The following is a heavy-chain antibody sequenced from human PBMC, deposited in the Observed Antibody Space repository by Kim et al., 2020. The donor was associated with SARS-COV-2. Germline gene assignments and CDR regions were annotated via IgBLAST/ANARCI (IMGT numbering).Heavy chain of an antibody. D-gene: IGHD3-22*01. J-gene: IGHJ6*02. Sequence: GGSLRLSCAASGFTFSSYAMSWVRQAPGKGLEWVSAISGSGGSTYYADSVKGRFTISRDNSKNTLYLQMNSLRAEDTAVYYCAKEHTLVERYYYDSSGYYSSGMDVWGQGTTVTVSS. CDR2: ISGSGGST. CDR3: AKEHTLVERYYYDSSGYYSSGMDV. CDR1: GFTFSSYA. V-gene: IGHV3-23*01.